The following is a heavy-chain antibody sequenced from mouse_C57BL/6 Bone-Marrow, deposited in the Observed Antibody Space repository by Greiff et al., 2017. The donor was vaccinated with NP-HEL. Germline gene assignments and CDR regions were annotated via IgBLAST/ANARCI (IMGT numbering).Heavy chain of an antibody. Sequence: EVQLVESGGGLVQPKGSLKLSCAASGFSFNTYAMNWVRPAPGKGLEWVARIRSKSNNYATYYADSVKDRFTISRDDSESMLYLQMNNLKTEDTAMYYCVRHDTTDAMDYWGQGTSVTVSS. CDR3: VRHDTTDAMDY. V-gene: IGHV10-1*01. D-gene: IGHD1-1*01. CDR1: GFSFNTYA. CDR2: IRSKSNNYAT. J-gene: IGHJ4*01.